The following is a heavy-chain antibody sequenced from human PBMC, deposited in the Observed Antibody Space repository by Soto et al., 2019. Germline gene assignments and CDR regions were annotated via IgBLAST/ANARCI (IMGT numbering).Heavy chain of an antibody. Sequence: ASVKVSCKASGYTFTSYAMHWVRQAPGQRLEWMGWINAGNGNTKYSQKFQGRVTITRDTSASTAYMELSSLRSEDTAVYYCARVAAAGTEFDYWGQGTLVTVSS. CDR3: ARVAAAGTEFDY. D-gene: IGHD6-13*01. V-gene: IGHV1-3*01. J-gene: IGHJ4*02. CDR2: INAGNGNT. CDR1: GYTFTSYA.